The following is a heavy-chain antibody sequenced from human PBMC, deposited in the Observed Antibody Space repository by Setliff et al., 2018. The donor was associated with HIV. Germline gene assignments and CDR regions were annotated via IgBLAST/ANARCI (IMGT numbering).Heavy chain of an antibody. J-gene: IGHJ4*02. CDR1: GYTFTGYY. CDR3: ARDFTYDYDSSGPG. Sequence: ASVKVSCKTSGYTFTGYYIHWVRQVPGQGLEWMGRINPNTGGADYAQKFQGRVTMTGDTSISTAYMELSRLRSDDTAVYYCARDFTYDYDSSGPGWGQGTLVTVSS. D-gene: IGHD3-22*01. CDR2: INPNTGGA. V-gene: IGHV1-2*06.